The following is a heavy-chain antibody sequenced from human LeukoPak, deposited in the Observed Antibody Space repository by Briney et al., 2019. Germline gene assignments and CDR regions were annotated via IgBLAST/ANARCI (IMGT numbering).Heavy chain of an antibody. Sequence: SETLSLTCIVSGGSISGNYYWSWIRPPAGKGLEWIGRISPSGSTKYNPSLKSRVTISVDMSKNQFSLKLSSVTAADTAVYYCARVDQSGYDTRGWFDPWGQGTLVTVSS. D-gene: IGHD5-12*01. CDR2: ISPSGST. V-gene: IGHV4-4*07. CDR3: ARVDQSGYDTRGWFDP. CDR1: GGSISGNYY. J-gene: IGHJ5*02.